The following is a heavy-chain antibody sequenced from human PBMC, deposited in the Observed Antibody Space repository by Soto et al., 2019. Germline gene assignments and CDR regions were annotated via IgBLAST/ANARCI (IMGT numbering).Heavy chain of an antibody. CDR1: GFTLSNAW. CDR3: APNWNLDY. D-gene: IGHD1-20*01. J-gene: IGHJ4*02. CDR2: IKNKIEGGTT. Sequence: KTGGSLRLSCAASGFTLSNAWVSWVRQAPGKGLEWVGRIKNKIEGGTTDYAVPVKGRFTISRDDSKNMLYLQMNSLITEDTAVYYCAPNWNLDYWGQGTPVTVSS. V-gene: IGHV3-15*01.